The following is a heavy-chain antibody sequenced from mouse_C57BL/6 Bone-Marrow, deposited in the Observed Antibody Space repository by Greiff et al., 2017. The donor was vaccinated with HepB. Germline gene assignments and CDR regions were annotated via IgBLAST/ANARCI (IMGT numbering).Heavy chain of an antibody. D-gene: IGHD1-1*01. Sequence: DVHLVESGGDLVKPGGSLKLSCAASGFTFSSYGMSWVRQTPDKRLEWVATISSGGSYTYYPDSVKGRFTISRDNAKNTLYLQMRSLKSEYTAMYYCARQVLPYFDYWGQGTTLTVSS. J-gene: IGHJ2*01. CDR3: ARQVLPYFDY. V-gene: IGHV5-6*01. CDR1: GFTFSSYG. CDR2: ISSGGSYT.